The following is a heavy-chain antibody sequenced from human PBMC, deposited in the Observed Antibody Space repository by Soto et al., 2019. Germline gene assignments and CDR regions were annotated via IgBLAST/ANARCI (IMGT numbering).Heavy chain of an antibody. V-gene: IGHV3-30-3*01. CDR1: GFTFSSYA. Sequence: QVQLVESGGGVVQPGRSLRLSCAASGFTFSSYAMHWVRQAPGKGLEWVAVISYDGSNKFYADSVKGRFIMSRDNSKNTRYLQMSSVRDEDTAVYYCARALWRDDYNWGYFDLWGRGTLVTVSS. J-gene: IGHJ2*01. CDR2: ISYDGSNK. D-gene: IGHD4-4*01. CDR3: ARALWRDDYNWGYFDL.